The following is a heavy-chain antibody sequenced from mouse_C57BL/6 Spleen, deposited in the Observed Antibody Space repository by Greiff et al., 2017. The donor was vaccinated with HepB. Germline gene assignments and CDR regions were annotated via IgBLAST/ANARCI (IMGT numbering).Heavy chain of an antibody. CDR3: ARHPYYYGSSYWYFDV. CDR2: IRNKANGYTT. D-gene: IGHD1-1*01. J-gene: IGHJ1*03. CDR1: GFTFTDYY. Sequence: EVKLVESGGGLVQPGGSLSLSCAASGFTFTDYYMSWVRQPPGKALEWLGFIRNKANGYTTEYSASVKGRFTISRDNSQSILYLQMNALRAEDSATYYCARHPYYYGSSYWYFDVWGTGTTVTVSS. V-gene: IGHV7-3*01.